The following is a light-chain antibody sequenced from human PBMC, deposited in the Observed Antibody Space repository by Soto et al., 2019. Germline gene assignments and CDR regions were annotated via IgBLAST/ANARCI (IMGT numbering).Light chain of an antibody. CDR3: PLYQGGARL. CDR2: STS. V-gene: IGLV7-43*01. Sequence: QTVVTQEPSLTVSPGESVTLTCASSTGAVTSGFYPNWFQQRPGQAPRALIYSTSNRHSWTPARFSGSLVEGKATLTLSGVGPGDGAAFFCPLYQGGARLFGGGPQRT. CDR1: TGAVTSGFY. J-gene: IGLJ2*01.